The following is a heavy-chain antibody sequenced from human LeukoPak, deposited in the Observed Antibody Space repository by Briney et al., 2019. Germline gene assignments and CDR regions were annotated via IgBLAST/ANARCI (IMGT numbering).Heavy chain of an antibody. CDR2: ISYDGSNK. J-gene: IGHJ4*02. D-gene: IGHD2-2*01. CDR1: GFTFSSYG. V-gene: IGHV3-30*18. CDR3: AKPPDWYCSSPSCHFAAPFDY. Sequence: GGSLRLSCAASGFTFSSYGMHWVRQAPGKGLEWVAVISYDGSNKYYADSVKGRFTISRDNSKNTLYLQMNTLRAEDTAVYYCAKPPDWYCSSPSCHFAAPFDYWGQGTLVTVSS.